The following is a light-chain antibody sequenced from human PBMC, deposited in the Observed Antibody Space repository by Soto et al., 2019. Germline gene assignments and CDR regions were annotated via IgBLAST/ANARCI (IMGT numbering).Light chain of an antibody. J-gene: IGKJ1*01. CDR3: QQYGTSPPWT. CDR2: AAS. V-gene: IGKV3-20*01. Sequence: EIVLTQSPGTLSLSPGERATLSCRASQRVNSSYLAWYQQKVGQAPRLLIYAASSRATGVPDRFSGSGSGTDFTLAISSLEPEDLAVYYCQQYGTSPPWTFGQGTKVEV. CDR1: QRVNSSY.